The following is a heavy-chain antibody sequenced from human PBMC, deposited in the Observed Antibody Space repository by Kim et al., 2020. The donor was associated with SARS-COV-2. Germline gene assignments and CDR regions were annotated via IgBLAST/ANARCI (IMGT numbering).Heavy chain of an antibody. J-gene: IGHJ4*02. CDR3: AKDVQKGPVVVIHDY. V-gene: IGHV3-23*01. CDR1: GFTFSSYA. CDR2: ICGSGGST. D-gene: IGHD3-22*01. Sequence: GGSLRLSCAASGFTFSSYAMSWVRQAPGKGLEWVSAICGSGGSTYYADSVKGRFTISRDNSKNTLYLQMNSLRAEDTAVYYCAKDVQKGPVVVIHDYWGQGTLVTVSS.